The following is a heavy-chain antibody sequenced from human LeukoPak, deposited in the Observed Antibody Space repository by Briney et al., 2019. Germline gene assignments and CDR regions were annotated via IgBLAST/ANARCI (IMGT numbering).Heavy chain of an antibody. CDR2: INHSGST. Sequence: SETLSLTCAVYGGSFSGYYWSWIRQPPGKGLEWIGEINHSGSTNYNPSLKSRVTISVDTSKNQFSLKLSSVTAADTAVYYCARARYSSSWYRRYFDYWGQGTLVTVSS. V-gene: IGHV4-34*01. J-gene: IGHJ4*02. D-gene: IGHD6-13*01. CDR1: GGSFSGYY. CDR3: ARARYSSSWYRRYFDY.